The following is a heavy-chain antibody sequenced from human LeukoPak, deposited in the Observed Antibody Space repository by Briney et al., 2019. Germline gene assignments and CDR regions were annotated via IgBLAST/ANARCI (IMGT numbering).Heavy chain of an antibody. J-gene: IGHJ6*02. Sequence: QPGGSLRLSCAASGFTFSSYGMHWVRQAPGKGLEWVAVIWYDGSNKYYADSVKGRFTISRDNSKNTLYLQMNSLRAEDTAVYYCARRLGPRGLYGMDVWGQGTTVTVSS. V-gene: IGHV3-33*01. CDR3: ARRLGPRGLYGMDV. CDR2: IWYDGSNK. CDR1: GFTFSSYG. D-gene: IGHD3-16*01.